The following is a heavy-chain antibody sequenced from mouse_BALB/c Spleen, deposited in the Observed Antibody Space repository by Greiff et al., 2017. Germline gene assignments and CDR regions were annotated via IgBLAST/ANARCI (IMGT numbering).Heavy chain of an antibody. V-gene: IGHV3-2*02. CDR2: ISYSGST. Sequence: EVKLMESGPGLVKPSQSLSLTCTVTGYSITSDYAWNWIRQFPGNQLEWMGYISYSGSTSYNPSLKSRISITRDTSKNQFFLQLNSVTTEDTATYYCARRWLLPFDYWGQGTTLTVSS. D-gene: IGHD2-3*01. CDR1: GYSITSDYA. J-gene: IGHJ2*01. CDR3: ARRWLLPFDY.